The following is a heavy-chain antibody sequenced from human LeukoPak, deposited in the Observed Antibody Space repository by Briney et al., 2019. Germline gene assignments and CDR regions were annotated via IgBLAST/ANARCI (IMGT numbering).Heavy chain of an antibody. Sequence: PSETLSLTCTVSGGSISSSSYYWGWIRQPPGKGLEWIGEINHSGSTNYNPSLKSRVTISVDTSKNQFSLKLSSVTAADTAVYYCARSSGEIPSIFGVVTQPSYFDYWGQGTLVTVSS. CDR3: ARSSGEIPSIFGVVTQPSYFDY. J-gene: IGHJ4*02. CDR2: INHSGST. CDR1: GGSISSSSYY. V-gene: IGHV4-39*07. D-gene: IGHD3-3*01.